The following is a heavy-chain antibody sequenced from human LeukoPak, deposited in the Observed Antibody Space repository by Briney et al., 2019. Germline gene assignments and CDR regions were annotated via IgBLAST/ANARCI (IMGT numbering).Heavy chain of an antibody. CDR1: GFTFDDYA. V-gene: IGHV3-43*02. Sequence: PGGSLRLSCAASGFTFDDYAMHWVRQAPGKGLEWVSLISGDGGSTFYADSEKGRFTVSRDNSKNSLYLQMNSLRTEDTALYYCAKGYGGALDYWGQGTLVTVSS. J-gene: IGHJ4*02. CDR3: AKGYGGALDY. CDR2: ISGDGGST. D-gene: IGHD1-1*01.